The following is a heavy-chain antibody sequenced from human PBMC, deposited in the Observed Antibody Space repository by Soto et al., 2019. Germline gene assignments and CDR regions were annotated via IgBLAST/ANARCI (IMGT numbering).Heavy chain of an antibody. V-gene: IGHV3-23*01. D-gene: IGHD2-2*02. J-gene: IGHJ3*02. CDR3: AIIYIRVKNSFDI. Sequence: EVQLLESGGGLVQPGGSLRLSCAASGFTFSSSAMSWVRQAPGKGLEWNSGISASGGTTYYADSVMGRFTISRDKSQNTLYLQMNSLRAEDTAVYYCAIIYIRVKNSFDIWGQGTMVTVSS. CDR2: ISASGGTT. CDR1: GFTFSSSA.